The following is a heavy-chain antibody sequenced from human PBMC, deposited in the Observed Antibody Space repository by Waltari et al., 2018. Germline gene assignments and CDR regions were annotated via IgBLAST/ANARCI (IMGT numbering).Heavy chain of an antibody. V-gene: IGHV3-23*01. CDR1: GFAFKSYA. D-gene: IGHD1-26*01. J-gene: IGHJ4*02. CDR2: ITAFGGGT. Sequence: LLESGGGLVQPGGSLRLSCVASGFAFKSYAMTWVRQAPGKGLEWVATITAFGGGTYYGDSVSGRCTISRDNSQNTLYLQVKSLSADDTAVYYCAKGVGASQFFDYWGRGTLVTVSS. CDR3: AKGVGASQFFDY.